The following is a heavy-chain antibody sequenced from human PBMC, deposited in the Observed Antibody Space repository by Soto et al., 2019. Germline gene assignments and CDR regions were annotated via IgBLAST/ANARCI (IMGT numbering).Heavy chain of an antibody. J-gene: IGHJ5*02. Sequence: GASVKVSCKASGCTFTNYYVHWVRQAPGQGLEWMGIINPNGGSTNYAQNFQGRVTITGDASTTTAYMELSSLRSEDTAVYYCAREVVPAAIPYWFDPWGQGTLVTVSS. CDR3: AREVVPAAIPYWFDP. D-gene: IGHD2-2*01. V-gene: IGHV1-46*01. CDR1: GCTFTNYY. CDR2: INPNGGST.